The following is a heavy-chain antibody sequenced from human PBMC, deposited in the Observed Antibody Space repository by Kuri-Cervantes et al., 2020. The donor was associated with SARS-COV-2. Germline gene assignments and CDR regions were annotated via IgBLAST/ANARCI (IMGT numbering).Heavy chain of an antibody. CDR2: IYHSGST. CDR3: ARIVRAQLLYGDAFDI. Sequence: ESLKIYCAVSGYSISSGYYWGWIRQPPGKGLEWIGSIYHSGSTYYNPSLKSRVTISVDTSKNQFSLKLSSVTAADTAVYYCARIVRAQLLYGDAFDIWGQGTMVTVSS. V-gene: IGHV4-38-2*01. CDR1: GYSISSGYY. J-gene: IGHJ3*02. D-gene: IGHD2-2*02.